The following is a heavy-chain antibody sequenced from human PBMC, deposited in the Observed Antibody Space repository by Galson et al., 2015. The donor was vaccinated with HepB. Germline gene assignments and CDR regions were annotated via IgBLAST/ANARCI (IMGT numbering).Heavy chain of an antibody. Sequence: LSLTCAVSGGSISSGGYSWSWLRQPPGKGLEWVGYIYHSGSTYYNPSLKSRVTISVDRSKNQFSLKLSSVTAADTAVYYCARAGAAAGNYWYFDLWGRGTLVTVSS. D-gene: IGHD6-13*01. V-gene: IGHV4-30-2*01. CDR3: ARAGAAAGNYWYFDL. CDR1: GGSISSGGYS. J-gene: IGHJ2*01. CDR2: IYHSGST.